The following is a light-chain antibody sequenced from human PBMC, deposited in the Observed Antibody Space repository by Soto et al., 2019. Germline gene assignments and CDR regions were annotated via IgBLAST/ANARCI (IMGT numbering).Light chain of an antibody. J-gene: IGKJ5*01. CDR2: KAS. CDR3: QQSSTFPIT. Sequence: DIHMSQSPSTLPASIGDRVTITSRASQTIDSWLAWYQQRPGKPPNLLIYKASTLASGVPSRFSGSGSGTEFTLTISGLQPEDFATYYCQQSSTFPITFGQGTRLEI. CDR1: QTIDSW. V-gene: IGKV1-5*03.